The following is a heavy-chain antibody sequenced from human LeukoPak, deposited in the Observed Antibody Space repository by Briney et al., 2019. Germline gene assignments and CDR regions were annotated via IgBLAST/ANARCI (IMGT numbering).Heavy chain of an antibody. D-gene: IGHD4-23*01. CDR1: GGSSRSGDYF. CDR3: ARENNDYGGKKAFDY. J-gene: IGHJ4*02. CDR2: IHYSGNT. Sequence: SETLSLTCAVSGGSSRSGDYFWSWIRQPPGKGLEWIGHIHYSGNTYCNPSLKSRVSISVDTSKNQFSLKLSSVTAADTAVYYCARENNDYGGKKAFDYWGQGTLATVSS. V-gene: IGHV4-30-4*01.